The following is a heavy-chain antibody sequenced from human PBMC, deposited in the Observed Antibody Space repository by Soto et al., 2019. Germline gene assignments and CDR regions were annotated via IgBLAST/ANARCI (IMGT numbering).Heavy chain of an antibody. CDR3: ARQHIVVLTATAGYYYYGMDV. V-gene: IGHV1-69*01. Sequence: QVQLVQSGAEVKKPGSSVKVSCKASGGTFSSYAISWVRQAPGQGLEWMGGIIPIFGTANYAQKFKGRVTITADESTSTAYMELSSLRSEDTAVYYCARQHIVVLTATAGYYYYGMDVWGQGTTVTVSS. CDR2: IIPIFGTA. J-gene: IGHJ6*02. D-gene: IGHD2-21*02. CDR1: GGTFSSYA.